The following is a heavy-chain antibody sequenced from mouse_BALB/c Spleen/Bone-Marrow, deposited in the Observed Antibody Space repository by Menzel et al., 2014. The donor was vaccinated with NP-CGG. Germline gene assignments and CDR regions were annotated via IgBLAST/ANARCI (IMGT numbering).Heavy chain of an antibody. V-gene: IGHV10-1*02. CDR3: VRQNYDYAWFAY. J-gene: IGHJ3*01. Sequence: EVQGVESGGGLVQPKGSLKLSCAASGFTFNTYAMNWVRPAPGKGLEWVARIRSKSNNYATDYADSVKDRFTISRDDSQSMLYLQMNNLKTEDTAMYYCVRQNYDYAWFAYWGQGTLVTVSA. CDR2: IRSKSNNYAT. CDR1: GFTFNTYA. D-gene: IGHD2-4*01.